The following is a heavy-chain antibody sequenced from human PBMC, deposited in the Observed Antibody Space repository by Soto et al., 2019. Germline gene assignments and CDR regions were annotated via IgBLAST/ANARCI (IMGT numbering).Heavy chain of an antibody. J-gene: IGHJ5*02. CDR3: ARGIITGTVGDTSFDP. Sequence: QVQLQESGPGLVKPSETLSLTCTVSDGPISSYYWSWIRQPPGKGLEWIGYIYYSGSTNYNPSLKSRVTISVDTSKNQFSLKLSSVTAADTAVYDCARGIITGTVGDTSFDPWGQGTLVTVSS. CDR1: DGPISSYY. CDR2: IYYSGST. D-gene: IGHD1-20*01. V-gene: IGHV4-59*01.